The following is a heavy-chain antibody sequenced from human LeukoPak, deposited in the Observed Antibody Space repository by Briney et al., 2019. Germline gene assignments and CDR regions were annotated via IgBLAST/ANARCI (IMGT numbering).Heavy chain of an antibody. D-gene: IGHD3-22*01. Sequence: SVKVSCKAPGGTFSSYAISWVRQAPGQGLEWMGRIIPILGIANYAQKFQGRVTITADKSTSTAYMELSSLRSEDTAVYYCARGGYDYYDSSGYHFDYWGQGTLVTVSS. CDR2: IIPILGIA. V-gene: IGHV1-69*04. J-gene: IGHJ4*02. CDR3: ARGGYDYYDSSGYHFDY. CDR1: GGTFSSYA.